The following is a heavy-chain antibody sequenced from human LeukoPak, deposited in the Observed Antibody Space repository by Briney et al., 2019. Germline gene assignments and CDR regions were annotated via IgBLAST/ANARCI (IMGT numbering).Heavy chain of an antibody. CDR3: AREGGVVVAGTFDY. CDR2: IQNHGGDK. V-gene: IGHV3-30*02. D-gene: IGHD6-19*01. CDR1: GFTFSSYS. Sequence: GGSLRLSCAASGFTFSSYSMNWVRQAPGKGLEWVSFIQNHGGDKNYADSVKGRFTVSRDNSQNTVYLQMNTLRPEDTAVYYCAREGGVVVAGTFDYWGQGTLVTVSS. J-gene: IGHJ4*02.